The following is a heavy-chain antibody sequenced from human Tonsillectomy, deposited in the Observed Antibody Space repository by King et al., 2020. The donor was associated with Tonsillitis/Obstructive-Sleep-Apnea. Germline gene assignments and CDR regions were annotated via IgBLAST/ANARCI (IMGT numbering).Heavy chain of an antibody. CDR2: IYYSGTT. J-gene: IGHJ3*02. Sequence: LQLQESGPGLLKPSETLSLTCTVSGGSVSSRSSYWGWIRQPPGKGLEWIGSIYYSGTTYYNPPLGSRVPISVDTSKNQFSLILRSVTAADTAVYYCARHVYCTGGACYRGGFDIWGQGTMVTVSS. CDR3: ARHVYCTGGACYRGGFDI. V-gene: IGHV4-39*01. CDR1: GGSVSSRSSY. D-gene: IGHD2-8*02.